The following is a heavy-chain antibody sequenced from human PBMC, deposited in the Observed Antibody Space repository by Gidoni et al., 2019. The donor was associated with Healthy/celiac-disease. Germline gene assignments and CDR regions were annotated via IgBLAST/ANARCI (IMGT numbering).Heavy chain of an antibody. V-gene: IGHV3-23*01. CDR2: ISGSGGST. J-gene: IGHJ3*02. CDR1: GFTFSSYA. CDR3: AKDIAAGSGRSVRGXVXI. D-gene: IGHD6-25*01. Sequence: EVQMLESGGRLVQPGGSLRLSCAASGFTFSSYAMSWVRQAPGKGLEWVSAISGSGGSTYYADSVKGRFTISRDNSKNTLYLQRNSLRAEDTAVYYCAKDIAAGSGRSVRGXVXIWGQGTMVTVAS.